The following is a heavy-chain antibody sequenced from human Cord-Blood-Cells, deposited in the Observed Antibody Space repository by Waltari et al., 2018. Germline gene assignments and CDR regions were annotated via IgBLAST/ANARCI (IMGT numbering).Heavy chain of an antibody. CDR1: GITFSSYS. CDR2: ISSSSTI. CDR3: ARDPPFDY. V-gene: IGHV3-48*02. Sequence: EVQLVESGGGLVQPGGSLRLSCAASGITFSSYSMNWVRQAPGKGLEWVSYISSSSTIYYADSVKGRFTISRDNAKNSLYLQMNSLRDEDTAVYYCARDPPFDYWGQGTLVTVSS. J-gene: IGHJ4*02.